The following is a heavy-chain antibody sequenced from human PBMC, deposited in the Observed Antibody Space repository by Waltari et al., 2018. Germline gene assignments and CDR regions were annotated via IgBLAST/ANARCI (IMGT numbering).Heavy chain of an antibody. CDR3: ARAFMDYYYGMDV. CDR1: GFTFSSYW. J-gene: IGHJ6*02. Sequence: EVQLVESGGGLVQPGGSLRLSCAASGFTFSSYWMSWVRQAPGKGLEWVANIKQDGSEKYYVDSVKGRFTISRDNAKNSLYLQMNSLRAEDTAVYYCARAFMDYYYGMDVWGQGTTVTVSS. CDR2: IKQDGSEK. D-gene: IGHD3-10*01. V-gene: IGHV3-7*01.